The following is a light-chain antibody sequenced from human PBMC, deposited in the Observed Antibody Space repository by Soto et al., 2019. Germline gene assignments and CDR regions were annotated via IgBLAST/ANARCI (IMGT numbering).Light chain of an antibody. V-gene: IGLV2-14*01. CDR3: SSYTSTSRLI. CDR2: EVR. J-gene: IGLJ2*01. CDR1: MRDVGAYNL. Sequence: QSALTQPASVSGSPGQSITISCAGTMRDVGAYNLVSWYQQHPGRAPQLIIYEVRNRPSGISFRFSGSKSGNTASLTISGLHAEDEADYYCSSYTSTSRLIFGGGTKVTVL.